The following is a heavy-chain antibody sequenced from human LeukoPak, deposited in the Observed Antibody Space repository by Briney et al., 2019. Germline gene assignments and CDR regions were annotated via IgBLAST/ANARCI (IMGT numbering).Heavy chain of an antibody. V-gene: IGHV3-30*04. Sequence: GGSLRLSCVDSGFSFNNYAITWVRQAPGKGLEWVAVISYDGSNKYYADSVKGRFTISRDNSKNTLYLQMNSLRAEDTAVYYCARGHTAVTRHFDFWGQGTLVTVSS. CDR1: GFSFNNYA. J-gene: IGHJ4*02. CDR2: ISYDGSNK. CDR3: ARGHTAVTRHFDF. D-gene: IGHD4-17*01.